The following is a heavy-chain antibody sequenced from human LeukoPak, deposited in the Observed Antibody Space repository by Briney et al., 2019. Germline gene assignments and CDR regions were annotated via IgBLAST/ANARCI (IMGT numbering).Heavy chain of an antibody. D-gene: IGHD3-10*01. Sequence: SETLSLTCTVSGGSISSGGYYWSWIRQHPGKGLEWIGYIYYSGSTYYNPSLKSRVTISVDTSKNQSSLKLSSVTAADTAVYYCASGGYYGSGSYYKFDYYGMDVWGQGTTVTVSS. V-gene: IGHV4-31*03. CDR3: ASGGYYGSGSYYKFDYYGMDV. CDR1: GGSISSGGYY. CDR2: IYYSGST. J-gene: IGHJ6*02.